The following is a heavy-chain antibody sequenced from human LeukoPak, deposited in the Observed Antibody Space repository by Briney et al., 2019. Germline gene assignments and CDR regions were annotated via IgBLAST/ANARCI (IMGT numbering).Heavy chain of an antibody. J-gene: IGHJ4*02. CDR3: VAQERTGTTDY. V-gene: IGHV3-53*01. Sequence: GGSLRLSCAASRFTVSSNYMSWVRQAPGKGLEWVSVIYSGGSTYYADSVKGRFTISRDNSKNTLYLQMNSLRAEGTAVYYCVAQERTGTTDYWGQGTLVTVSS. CDR1: RFTVSSNY. D-gene: IGHD1-1*01. CDR2: IYSGGST.